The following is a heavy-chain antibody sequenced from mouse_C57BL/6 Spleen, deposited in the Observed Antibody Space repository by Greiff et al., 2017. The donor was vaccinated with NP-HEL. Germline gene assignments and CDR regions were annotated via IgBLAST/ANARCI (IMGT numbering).Heavy chain of an antibody. CDR2: ISSGSSTI. Sequence: EVQLQESGGGLVKPGGSLKLSCAASGFTFSDYGMHWVRQAPEKGLEWVAYISSGSSTIYYADTVKGRFNISRDNAKNTLFLHMTSLRSEDTAMYYCAGDWYFDVWGTGTTVTVSS. V-gene: IGHV5-17*01. CDR3: AGDWYFDV. J-gene: IGHJ1*03. CDR1: GFTFSDYG.